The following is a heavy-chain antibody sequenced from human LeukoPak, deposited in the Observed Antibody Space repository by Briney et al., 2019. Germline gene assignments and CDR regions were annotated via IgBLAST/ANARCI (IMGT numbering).Heavy chain of an antibody. Sequence: SETLSLTCTVSGGSVSSGSYYWSWIRQPPGKGLEWIGYIYYSGSTYYNPSLKSRVTISVDTSKNQFSLKLSSVTAADTAVYYCARDGSQLWPWAFDIWGQGTMVTVSS. CDR2: IYYSGST. V-gene: IGHV4-31*03. CDR1: GGSVSSGSYY. CDR3: ARDGSQLWPWAFDI. J-gene: IGHJ3*02. D-gene: IGHD5-18*01.